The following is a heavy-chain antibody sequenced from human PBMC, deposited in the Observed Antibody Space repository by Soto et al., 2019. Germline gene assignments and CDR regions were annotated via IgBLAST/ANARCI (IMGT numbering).Heavy chain of an antibody. V-gene: IGHV3-15*07. CDR3: TTDSRTTLPEIRFDY. Sequence: GGSLRLSCAASGFPFSNAWINWVRQVPGKGLEWVDRVKSKTDGGSSDYAAPVKGRFAVSRDDSKNIVYLQMNSLKIEDTGVYYCTTDSRTTLPEIRFDYWGHGTQVTVSS. CDR1: GFPFSNAW. CDR2: VKSKTDGGSS. J-gene: IGHJ4*01. D-gene: IGHD1-26*01.